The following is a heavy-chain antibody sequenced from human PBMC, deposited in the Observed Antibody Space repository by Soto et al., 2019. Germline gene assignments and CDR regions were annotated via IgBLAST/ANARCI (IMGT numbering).Heavy chain of an antibody. CDR3: AKGPNYEFWSGYYAWFDP. D-gene: IGHD3-3*01. Sequence: SETLSLTCTVSGGSISSYYWSWIRQPPGKGLEWIGYIYYSGSTNYNPSLKSRVTISVDTSKNQFSLKLSSVTAADTAVYYCAKGPNYEFWSGYYAWFDPWGQGNLVTV. CDR1: GGSISSYY. J-gene: IGHJ5*02. CDR2: IYYSGST. V-gene: IGHV4-59*01.